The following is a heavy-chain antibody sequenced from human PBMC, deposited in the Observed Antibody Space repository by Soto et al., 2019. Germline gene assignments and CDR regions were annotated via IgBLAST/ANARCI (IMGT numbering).Heavy chain of an antibody. D-gene: IGHD3-10*01. CDR2: INAYNGNT. V-gene: IGHV1-18*01. J-gene: IGHJ5*02. CDR1: GYNFTNYG. Sequence: QVHLVPSGAEVKKPGASVKVFCKDSGYNFTNYGISWVRKAPGQGLEWMGWINAYNGNTKYAQTLQGRVTMNTDTPTSTAYMEQRSLRSDDTAVYYWARGVGSESHYNQYNWFDPWGQGTLDAVSS. CDR3: ARGVGSESHYNQYNWFDP.